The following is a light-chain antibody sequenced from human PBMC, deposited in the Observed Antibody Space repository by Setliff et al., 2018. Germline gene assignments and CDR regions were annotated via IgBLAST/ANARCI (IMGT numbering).Light chain of an antibody. CDR1: TSDFGTYNY. Sequence: VLTQPASVSGSPGQSITISCTGTTSDFGTYNYVSWYQQYPGKAPKLVIYDVSNRPSGVSNRFSGSKSGNTASLTISGLQAEDEADYYCYSYTASTSYVFGTGTKVTVL. CDR2: DVS. V-gene: IGLV2-14*03. CDR3: YSYTASTSYV. J-gene: IGLJ1*01.